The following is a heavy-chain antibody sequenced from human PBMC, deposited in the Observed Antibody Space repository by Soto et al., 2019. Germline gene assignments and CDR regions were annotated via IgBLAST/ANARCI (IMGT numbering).Heavy chain of an antibody. D-gene: IGHD3-9*01. CDR2: IYYSGST. Sequence: SSETLSLTCTLSGGSISSSSYYWGWIRQPPGKGLDWIGSIYYSGSTYYNPSLKSRVTISVDTSKNQFSLKLSSVTAADTAVYYCASGYDIGTGYPRGDYYGMDVWGEGTTVTVCS. CDR3: ASGYDIGTGYPRGDYYGMDV. CDR1: GGSISSSSYY. V-gene: IGHV4-39*01. J-gene: IGHJ6*04.